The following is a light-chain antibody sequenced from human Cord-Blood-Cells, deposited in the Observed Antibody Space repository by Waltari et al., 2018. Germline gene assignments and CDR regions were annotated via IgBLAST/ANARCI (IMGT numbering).Light chain of an antibody. CDR1: QGISSY. CDR2: AAS. V-gene: IGKV1-9*01. J-gene: IGKJ1*01. CDR3: QQLNSYPRT. Sequence: IQLTQSPYSLSASVGDRVTITCRASQGISSYLAWYQQKPGKAPKLLIYAASTWQSGVPSRFSGSGSGTDFTLTTSSLQPEDFATYYCQQLNSYPRTFGQGTKVEIK.